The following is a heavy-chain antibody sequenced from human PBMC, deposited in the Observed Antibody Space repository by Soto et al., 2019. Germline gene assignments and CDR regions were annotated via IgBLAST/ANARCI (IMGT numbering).Heavy chain of an antibody. Sequence: PGGSLRLSCAASGFTFSSYWMHWVRQAPGKGLVWVSRINSDGSSTSYADSVKGRFTISRDNSKNTLFLQMNSLRAEDTAIYYCAKKVNSGPGSQYFDYWGQGTLVTVSS. CDR2: INSDGSST. V-gene: IGHV3-74*01. D-gene: IGHD3-10*01. CDR3: AKKVNSGPGSQYFDY. J-gene: IGHJ4*02. CDR1: GFTFSSYW.